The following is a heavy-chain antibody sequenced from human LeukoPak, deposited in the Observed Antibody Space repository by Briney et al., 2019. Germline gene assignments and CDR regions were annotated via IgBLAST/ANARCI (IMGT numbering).Heavy chain of an antibody. J-gene: IGHJ4*02. Sequence: PGGSLRLSCAASGFTFSSYAMSWVRQAPGKGLEWVSAISGSGGSTYYADSVKGRFTISRDNSKYTLYLQMNSLRAEDTAVYYCAKCYSSGPGSSYYFDYWGQGTLVTVSS. V-gene: IGHV3-23*01. D-gene: IGHD6-19*01. CDR2: ISGSGGST. CDR1: GFTFSSYA. CDR3: AKCYSSGPGSSYYFDY.